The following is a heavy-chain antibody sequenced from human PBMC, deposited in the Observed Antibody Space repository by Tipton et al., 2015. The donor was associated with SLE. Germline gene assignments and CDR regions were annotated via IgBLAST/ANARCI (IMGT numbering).Heavy chain of an antibody. Sequence: SLRLSCAASGFTFSSYAMHWVRQAPGKGLEWVSSISSSSSYIYYADSVKGRFTISRDNAKNSLYLQMNSLRAEDTAVYYCARGEYGSGSYSPNAFDIWGQGTMVTVSS. CDR1: GFTFSSYA. V-gene: IGHV3-21*01. D-gene: IGHD3-10*01. CDR2: ISSSSSYI. J-gene: IGHJ3*02. CDR3: ARGEYGSGSYSPNAFDI.